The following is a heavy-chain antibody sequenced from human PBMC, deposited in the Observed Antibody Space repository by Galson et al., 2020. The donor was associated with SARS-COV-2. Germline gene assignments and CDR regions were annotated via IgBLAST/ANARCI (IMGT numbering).Heavy chain of an antibody. J-gene: IGHJ4*02. CDR3: AKGGYSYGYSSGYFDY. CDR1: GFTFSSYG. Sequence: GGSLRLSCAASGFTFSSYGMHWVRQAPGKGLEWVAVIWYDGSNKYYADSVKGRFTISRDNSKNTLYLQMNSLRAEDTAVYYCAKGGYSYGYSSGYFDYWGQGTPVTVSS. D-gene: IGHD5-18*01. V-gene: IGHV3-33*06. CDR2: IWYDGSNK.